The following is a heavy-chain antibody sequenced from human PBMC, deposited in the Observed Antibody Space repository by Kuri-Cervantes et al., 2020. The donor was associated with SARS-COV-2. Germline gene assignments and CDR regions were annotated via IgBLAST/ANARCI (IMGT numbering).Heavy chain of an antibody. CDR2: ICYSGST. J-gene: IGHJ3*01. CDR3: AGQGAHRLGWGDSFNL. V-gene: IGHV4-59*08. Sequence: GSLRLSCTVSGGSISSYYWRWIRQPPGKGLEWIGYICYSGSTNYNPPLKSRVIISVDTSKIQFSLKLSSVTAADTAVYYCAGQGAHRLGWGDSFNLWGQGTVVTVSS. D-gene: IGHD3-10*01. CDR1: GGSISSYY.